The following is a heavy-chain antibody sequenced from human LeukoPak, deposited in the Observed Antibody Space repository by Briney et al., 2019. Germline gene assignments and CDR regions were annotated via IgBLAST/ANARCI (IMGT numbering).Heavy chain of an antibody. J-gene: IGHJ4*02. Sequence: ASVKVSCKVSGYTLTELSMHWVRQAPGKGLEWMGGFDPEDGETICAQKFQGRVTMTEDTSTDTAYMELSSLRSEDTAVYYCATDIRSSWYGVAILGYWGQGTLVTVSS. V-gene: IGHV1-24*01. CDR1: GYTLTELS. CDR3: ATDIRSSWYGVAILGY. D-gene: IGHD6-13*01. CDR2: FDPEDGET.